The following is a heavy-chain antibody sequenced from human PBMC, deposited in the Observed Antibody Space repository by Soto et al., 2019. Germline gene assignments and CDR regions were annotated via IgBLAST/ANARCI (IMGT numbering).Heavy chain of an antibody. CDR1: GGTFSSYA. CDR2: IIPIFGTA. J-gene: IGHJ4*02. D-gene: IGHD3-10*01. V-gene: IGHV1-69*13. Sequence: SVKVSCKASGGTFSSYAISWVRQAPGQGLEWMGGIIPIFGTANYAQKFQGRVTITADESTSTAYMELSSLRSEDTAVYYCARVGWDYYGSGSYSQSSYYFDYWGQGTLVTVSS. CDR3: ARVGWDYYGSGSYSQSSYYFDY.